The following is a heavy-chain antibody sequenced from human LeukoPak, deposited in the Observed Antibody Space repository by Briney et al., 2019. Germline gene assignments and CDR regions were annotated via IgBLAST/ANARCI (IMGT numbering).Heavy chain of an antibody. CDR2: IWYDGSNK. D-gene: IGHD6-13*01. Sequence: PGRSLRLSCAASGFTFSSYGMHWVRQAPGKGLEWVAVIWYDGSNKYYADSVKGRFTISRDNSKNTLYLQMNSLRAEDTAVYYCARGLAAAGGTTLFDYWGQGTLVTVSS. CDR3: ARGLAAAGGTTLFDY. V-gene: IGHV3-33*01. CDR1: GFTFSSYG. J-gene: IGHJ4*02.